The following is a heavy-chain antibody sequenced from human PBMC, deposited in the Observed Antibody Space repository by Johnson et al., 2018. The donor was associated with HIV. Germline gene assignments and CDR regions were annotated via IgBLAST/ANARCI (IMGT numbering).Heavy chain of an antibody. CDR1: GFTFSSYT. CDR3: ARASFSSPRYSSSSADAFDI. D-gene: IGHD6-6*01. J-gene: IGHJ3*02. Sequence: QVQLVESGGGVVQPGGSLRLSCVASGFTFSSYTMHWVRQAPGKGLEWVAVIYSGGSTYYADSVKGRFTISRDNSKNTLYLQMNSLRAEDTAVYYCARASFSSPRYSSSSADAFDIWGQGTMVTVSS. V-gene: IGHV3-NL1*01. CDR2: IYSGGST.